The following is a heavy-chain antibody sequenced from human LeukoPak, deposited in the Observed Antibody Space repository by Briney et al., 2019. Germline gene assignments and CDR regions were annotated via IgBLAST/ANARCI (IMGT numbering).Heavy chain of an antibody. CDR3: ARRLGLRWDLQAFDI. CDR1: GYTFTSYD. J-gene: IGHJ3*02. D-gene: IGHD4-23*01. Sequence: ASVKVSCKASGYTFTSYDINWVRQAPGQGLEWMGWINPNSGGTNYAQKFQGRVTMTRDTSISTAYMELSSLRSEDTAVYYCARRLGLRWDLQAFDIWGQGTMVTVSS. V-gene: IGHV1-2*02. CDR2: INPNSGGT.